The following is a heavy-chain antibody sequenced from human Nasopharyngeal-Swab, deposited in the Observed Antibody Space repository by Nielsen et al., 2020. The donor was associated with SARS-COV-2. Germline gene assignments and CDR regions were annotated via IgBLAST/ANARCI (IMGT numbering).Heavy chain of an antibody. J-gene: IGHJ6*02. CDR3: TAAESGYYYYYGMDV. V-gene: IGHV4-30-2*01. CDR2: IYHSGST. D-gene: IGHD6-13*01. Sequence: SETLSLTCAVSGGSISSGGYSWSWIRQPPGKGLEWIGYIYHSGSTYYNPSLKSRVTISVDTSKNQFSLKLSSVTAADTAVYYCTAAESGYYYYYGMDVWGQGTTVTVSS. CDR1: GGSISSGGYS.